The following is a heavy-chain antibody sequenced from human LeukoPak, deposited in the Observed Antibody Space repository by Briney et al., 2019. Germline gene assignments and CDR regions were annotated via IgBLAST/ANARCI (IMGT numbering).Heavy chain of an antibody. CDR1: GYTFTGYY. CDR2: INPNSGGT. D-gene: IGHD3-22*01. CDR3: ARDSSMIVVVPLDY. V-gene: IGHV1-2*02. J-gene: IGHJ4*02. Sequence: ASVKVSCKASGYTFTGYYMHWVRQAPGQGLEWMGWINPNSGGTNYAQKFQGRVTMTRDTSISTAYMELSRLRSDDTAVYYCARDSSMIVVVPLDYWGQGTLVTVSS.